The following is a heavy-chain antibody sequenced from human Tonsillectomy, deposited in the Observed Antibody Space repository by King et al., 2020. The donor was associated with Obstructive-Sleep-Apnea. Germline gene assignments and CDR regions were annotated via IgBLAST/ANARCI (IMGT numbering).Heavy chain of an antibody. Sequence: VQLVESGGGVVQPGRSLRLSCAASGFTFSSYAMHWVRQAPGKGLEWVAVISYEGSNKYYADSVKGRFTISRDNTKNTLYLQMNSLSAEDTAVYYCARGQTYYYDSSGYYYVEAFDIWGQGTMVTVSS. CDR2: ISYEGSNK. CDR1: GFTFSSYA. J-gene: IGHJ3*02. CDR3: ARGQTYYYDSSGYYYVEAFDI. D-gene: IGHD3-22*01. V-gene: IGHV3-30*04.